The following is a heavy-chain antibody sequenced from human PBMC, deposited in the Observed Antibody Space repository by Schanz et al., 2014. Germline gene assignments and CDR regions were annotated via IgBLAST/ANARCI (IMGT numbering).Heavy chain of an antibody. CDR2: IILNFGIE. Sequence: QVQLVQSGAEVKKPGSSMKVSCKASGGTFSDYTFSWVRQAPGQGLEWMGRIILNFGIEKYAEKFQGRLTITADKSRSTDFMELRSLRSADKASYYCAREDCSINSCYDLDYWGQGTLLTVSS. V-gene: IGHV1-69*04. J-gene: IGHJ4*02. D-gene: IGHD3-22*01. CDR1: GGTFSDYT. CDR3: AREDCSINSCYDLDY.